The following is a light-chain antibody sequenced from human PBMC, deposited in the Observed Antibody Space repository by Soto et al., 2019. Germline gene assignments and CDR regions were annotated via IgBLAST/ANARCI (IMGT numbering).Light chain of an antibody. CDR2: DVS. CDR1: SSDVDAYNY. Sequence: QSALTQPASVSGSPGQSIAISCTGTSSDVDAYNYVSWYQQHPGKAPKLMIYDVSNRPSGVSNRFSGSKSDNTASLTISGLQAEDEADYYCSSYTSSSTYVFGSGTKVTVL. V-gene: IGLV2-14*01. J-gene: IGLJ1*01. CDR3: SSYTSSSTYV.